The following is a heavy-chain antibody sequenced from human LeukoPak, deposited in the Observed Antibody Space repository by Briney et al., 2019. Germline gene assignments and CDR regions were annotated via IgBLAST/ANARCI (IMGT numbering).Heavy chain of an antibody. CDR2: INWNGGST. V-gene: IGHV3-20*04. CDR1: GFTFDDYG. D-gene: IGHD5-18*01. J-gene: IGHJ4*02. Sequence: GGSLRLSCAASGFTFDDYGMSWVRQAPGKGLEWVSGINWNGGSTGYADSVKGRFTISRDNAKNSLYLQMNSLRAEDTALFYCARRLDMVTFDYWGQGTLVTVSS. CDR3: ARRLDMVTFDY.